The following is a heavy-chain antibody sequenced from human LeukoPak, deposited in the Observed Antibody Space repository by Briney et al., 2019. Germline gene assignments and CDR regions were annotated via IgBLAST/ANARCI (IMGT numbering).Heavy chain of an antibody. CDR2: INHSGST. J-gene: IGHJ5*02. Sequence: SETLSLTCAVYGGSFSGYYWSWIRQPPGKGLEWIGEINHSGSTNYNPSLKSRVTISVDTSKNQFSLKLSSVTAADTAVYYCARGQGGEQQLVGRWFDPWGQGTLVTVSS. D-gene: IGHD6-13*01. CDR3: ARGQGGEQQLVGRWFDP. V-gene: IGHV4-34*01. CDR1: GGSFSGYY.